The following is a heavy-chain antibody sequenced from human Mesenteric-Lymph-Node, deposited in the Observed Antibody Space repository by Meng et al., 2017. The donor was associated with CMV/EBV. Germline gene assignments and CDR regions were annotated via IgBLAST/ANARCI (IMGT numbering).Heavy chain of an antibody. CDR1: GYTFTSYA. CDR3: AREAGSGFYPAFDY. Sequence: SGYTFTSYAMHWVRQAPGQRLEWMGWINAGNGNTKYSQKFQGRVTMTRDTSTSTVYMELISLRSEDTAVYYCAREAGSGFYPAFDYWGQGTLVTVSS. CDR2: INAGNGNT. D-gene: IGHD3-22*01. V-gene: IGHV1-3*01. J-gene: IGHJ4*02.